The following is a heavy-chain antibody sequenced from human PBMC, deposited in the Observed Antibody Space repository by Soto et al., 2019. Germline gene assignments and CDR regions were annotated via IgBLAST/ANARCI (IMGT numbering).Heavy chain of an antibody. CDR2: INVGNGGT. J-gene: IGHJ3*01. CDR3: ARQDAFDV. V-gene: IGHV1-3*01. Sequence: ASGKVSCKASGYTFSSYGMHWVRQAPGHRLEWMGWINVGNGGTAYSQKFQPRVTITRDTTASTAYMELNSLISGDTAVYYCARQDAFDVWGQGTMVTVSS. CDR1: GYTFSSYG.